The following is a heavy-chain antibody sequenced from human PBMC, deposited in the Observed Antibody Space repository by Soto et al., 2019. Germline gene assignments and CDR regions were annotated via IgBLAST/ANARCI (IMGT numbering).Heavy chain of an antibody. CDR1: GGSISSYY. CDR3: AKSVYNWTDGFFDY. J-gene: IGHJ4*02. CDR2: ISYSGST. D-gene: IGHD1-1*01. V-gene: IGHV4-59*01. Sequence: SETLSLTCTVSGGSISSYYWSWIRQPPGKGLGWIGYISYSGSTNYNPSLKSRVTISVGTSKNQFSLRLSSVTAADTAVYYCAKSVYNWTDGFFDYWGQGTLVTVSS.